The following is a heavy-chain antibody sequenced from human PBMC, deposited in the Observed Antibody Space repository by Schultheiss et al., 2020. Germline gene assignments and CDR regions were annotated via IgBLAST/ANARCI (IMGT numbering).Heavy chain of an antibody. CDR1: GGSISSSNW. CDR3: ARDGVVVPAAILYYYYGMDV. V-gene: IGHV4-4*02. CDR2: INHSGST. Sequence: SETLSLTCAVSGGSISSSNWWSWVRQPPGKGLEWIGEINHSGSTNYNPSLRRRVTISIDTSKNEVSLNLRSVTAADTAVYYCARDGVVVPAAILYYYYGMDVWGQGNTGTVSS. J-gene: IGHJ6*02. D-gene: IGHD2-2*02.